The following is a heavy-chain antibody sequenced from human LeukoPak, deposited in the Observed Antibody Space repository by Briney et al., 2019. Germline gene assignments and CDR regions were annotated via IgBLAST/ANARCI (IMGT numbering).Heavy chain of an antibody. CDR1: GGSISSGGYY. Sequence: PSQTLSLTCTVSGGSISSGGYYWSWIRQHPGKGLEWIGYIYYSGSTYYNPSLKSRVTISVGTSKNQFSLKLSSVTAADTAVYYCAIGRSRDGYNPSNWGQGTLVTVSS. CDR2: IYYSGST. D-gene: IGHD5-24*01. CDR3: AIGRSRDGYNPSN. J-gene: IGHJ4*02. V-gene: IGHV4-31*03.